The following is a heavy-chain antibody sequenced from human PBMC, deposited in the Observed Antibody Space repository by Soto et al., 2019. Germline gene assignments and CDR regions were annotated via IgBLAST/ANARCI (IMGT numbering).Heavy chain of an antibody. CDR1: GYTFINYY. J-gene: IGHJ4*02. CDR2: INPNGGST. D-gene: IGHD6-19*01. V-gene: IGHV1-46*01. Sequence: QVQLVQSGAEVRKPGASVKVSCKASGYTFINYYMHWVRQAPGQGLEWMGIINPNGGSTSYAQNLQGRVIMTRDTSTSTVYMELSSMTYEDTAVFYCARGGRGNEGWRSFDYWGQGTLVTVSS. CDR3: ARGGRGNEGWRSFDY.